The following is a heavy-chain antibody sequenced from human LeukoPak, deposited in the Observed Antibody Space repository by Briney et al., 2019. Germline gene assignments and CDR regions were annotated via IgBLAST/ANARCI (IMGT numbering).Heavy chain of an antibody. V-gene: IGHV3-23*01. CDR1: GFTFSSYS. CDR3: AKDLRKCSSSCLVDY. D-gene: IGHD6-13*01. Sequence: GGSLRLSCAASGFTFSSYSMSCDRQAPGKGLKWHSDISGSGGSTYYAGSVNDRFTISRDNAKITLYLQMNSLRAEETAVYYCAKDLRKCSSSCLVDYWGQGTLVTVSS. CDR2: ISGSGGST. J-gene: IGHJ4*02.